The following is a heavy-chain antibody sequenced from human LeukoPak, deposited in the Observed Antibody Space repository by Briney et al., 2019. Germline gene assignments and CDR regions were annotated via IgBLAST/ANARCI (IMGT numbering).Heavy chain of an antibody. D-gene: IGHD3-10*01. CDR3: ARGKKIMVVRGVIRNYYYYMDV. V-gene: IGHV4-34*01. Sequence: SETLSLTCAVYGGSFSGYYWSWIRQPPGKGLEWIGEINHSGSTNYNPSLKSQVTISVDTSKNQFSLKLSSVAAADTAVYYCARGKKIMVVRGVIRNYYYYMDVWGKGTTVTVSS. J-gene: IGHJ6*03. CDR1: GGSFSGYY. CDR2: INHSGST.